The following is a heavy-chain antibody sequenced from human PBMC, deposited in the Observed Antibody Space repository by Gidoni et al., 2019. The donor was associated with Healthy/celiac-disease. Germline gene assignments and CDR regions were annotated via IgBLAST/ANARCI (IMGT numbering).Heavy chain of an antibody. CDR2: SIPSFGTA. D-gene: IGHD6-13*01. V-gene: IGHV1-69*01. Sequence: QVQLVQSGAEVKKTGSSVKVSCNASGGTFSSYSISWVRQDPGKGLEWMGGSIPSFGTANYAQKFQGRVTITADESTSTAYMELSSLRSEDTAVYYCARGEAAAGNLDYWGQGTLVTVSS. CDR1: GGTFSSYS. CDR3: ARGEAAAGNLDY. J-gene: IGHJ4*02.